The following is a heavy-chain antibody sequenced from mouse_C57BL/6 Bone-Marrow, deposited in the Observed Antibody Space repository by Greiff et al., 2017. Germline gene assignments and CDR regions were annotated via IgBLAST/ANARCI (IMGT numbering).Heavy chain of an antibody. CDR1: GYTFTSYW. J-gene: IGHJ2*01. CDR3: AREHYFDY. V-gene: IGHV1-69*01. Sequence: VKLQQPGAELVMPGASVKLSCKASGYTFTSYWMHWVKQRPGQGLEWIGEIDPSDSYTNYNQKFKGKSTLTVDKSSSTAYMQLSSLTSEDSAVYYCAREHYFDYWGQGTTLTVSS. CDR2: IDPSDSYT.